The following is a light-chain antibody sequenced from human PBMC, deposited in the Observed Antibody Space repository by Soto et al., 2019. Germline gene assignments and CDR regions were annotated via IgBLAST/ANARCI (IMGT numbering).Light chain of an antibody. CDR2: AAS. J-gene: IGKJ4*01. Sequence: DIQMTQSPSSLSASVGDRVTITCRASQSVSIYLNWYQQIPGKAPKLLIYAASSLQSGVPSRFSGSGSGTDFTLTISSLHPDDFATYYCQQTYSSPTFGGGTKVDIK. V-gene: IGKV1-39*01. CDR3: QQTYSSPT. CDR1: QSVSIY.